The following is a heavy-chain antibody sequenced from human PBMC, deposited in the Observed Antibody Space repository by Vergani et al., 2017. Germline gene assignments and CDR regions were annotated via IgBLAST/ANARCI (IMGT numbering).Heavy chain of an antibody. D-gene: IGHD5-12*01. Sequence: QVQLVQSGAEVKKPGSSVKVSCKASGGTFSSYAISWVRQAPGQGLEWMGGIIPIFGTANYAQKFQVRVTITADESTSTAYMELSRLRSEDTAAYYCARGRGYSGYDTPYYFDYWGQGTLVTVSS. CDR2: IIPIFGTA. J-gene: IGHJ4*02. CDR3: ARGRGYSGYDTPYYFDY. CDR1: GGTFSSYA. V-gene: IGHV1-69*01.